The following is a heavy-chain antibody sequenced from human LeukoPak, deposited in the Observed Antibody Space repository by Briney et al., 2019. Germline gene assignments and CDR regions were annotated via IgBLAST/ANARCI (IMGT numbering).Heavy chain of an antibody. J-gene: IGHJ6*02. CDR1: GFTFTTYS. V-gene: IGHV3-7*05. Sequence: GGSLRLSCAASGFTFTTYSMTWVRQAPGKGLEWVANIKQDGSEEVYVDSVKGRFTISRDNAKNSLFLQMNTLRAEDTAVYYCARDPYSSTWSYGMDVWGQGTTVTVS. D-gene: IGHD6-6*01. CDR2: IKQDGSEE. CDR3: ARDPYSSTWSYGMDV.